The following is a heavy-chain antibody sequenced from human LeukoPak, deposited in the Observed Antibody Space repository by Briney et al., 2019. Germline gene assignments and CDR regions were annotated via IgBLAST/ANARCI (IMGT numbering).Heavy chain of an antibody. CDR1: GFIFSNYW. J-gene: IGHJ4*02. D-gene: IGHD3-3*01. Sequence: GGSLRLSCAASGFIFSNYWMHWVRQAPGKGLEWVSYMSNSGSTIYYADSVKGRFTISRDNTKNSLYLQMNSLRAEDTAVYYCASHYDFWSGPHSIVGECFDYWGQGTLVTVSS. V-gene: IGHV3-11*01. CDR3: ASHYDFWSGPHSIVGECFDY. CDR2: MSNSGSTI.